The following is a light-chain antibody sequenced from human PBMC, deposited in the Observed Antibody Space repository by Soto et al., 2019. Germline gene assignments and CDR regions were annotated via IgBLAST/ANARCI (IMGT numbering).Light chain of an antibody. CDR2: GNS. V-gene: IGLV1-40*01. J-gene: IGLJ1*01. CDR1: SSNIGAGCD. Sequence: QSVLTQPPSVSGAPGQRVTISCTGSSSNIGAGCDVHWYQQLPGTAPKLLIYGNSNRPSGVPDRFSGSKSGTSASLAITGLQAEDEADYYCQSYDSSLSGSNVFGTGTKLTVL. CDR3: QSYDSSLSGSNV.